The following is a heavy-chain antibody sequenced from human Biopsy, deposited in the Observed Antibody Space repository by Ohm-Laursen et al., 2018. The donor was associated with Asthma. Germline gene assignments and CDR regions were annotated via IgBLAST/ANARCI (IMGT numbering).Heavy chain of an antibody. CDR3: ARGDSSNWSHYYFDY. Sequence: SLRLSCSASGFTVSTNGMSWVRQPPGKGLEWVSVIYSGGGTFYADSVKGHVTISRDYSKNTSYLQMHSLRAEDTAVYYCARGDSSNWSHYYFDYWGQGTLVTVSS. CDR2: IYSGGGT. D-gene: IGHD3-22*01. V-gene: IGHV3-53*01. CDR1: GFTVSTNG. J-gene: IGHJ4*02.